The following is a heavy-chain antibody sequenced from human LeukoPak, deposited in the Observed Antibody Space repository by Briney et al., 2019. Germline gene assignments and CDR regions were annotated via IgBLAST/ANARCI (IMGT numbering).Heavy chain of an antibody. J-gene: IGHJ4*02. CDR1: GDSISSSSYY. D-gene: IGHD3-10*01. CDR3: ARGNVLLWFGELRSYYFGY. V-gene: IGHV4-39*01. CDR2: IYYSGST. Sequence: SETLSLTCTVSGDSISSSSYYWGWIRQPPGKGLEWIGSIYYSGSTYYNPSLKSRVTISVHTSKNQFSLKLSSVTAADTAVYYCARGNVLLWFGELRSYYFGYWGQGTLVTVSS.